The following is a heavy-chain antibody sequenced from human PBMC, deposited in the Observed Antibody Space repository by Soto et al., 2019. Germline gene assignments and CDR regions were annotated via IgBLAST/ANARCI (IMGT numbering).Heavy chain of an antibody. J-gene: IGHJ4*02. Sequence: SGPTLVNPTQTLTLTCTFSGFSLSTGGMRVSWIRQPPGKALEWLARIDWDDDKFYSTSLKTRLTISKDTSKNQVVLTMTNMDPVDTATYYCARMKSTHFDYWGQGTLVTVSS. CDR3: ARMKSTHFDY. V-gene: IGHV2-70*04. D-gene: IGHD2-2*01. CDR1: GFSLSTGGMR. CDR2: IDWDDDK.